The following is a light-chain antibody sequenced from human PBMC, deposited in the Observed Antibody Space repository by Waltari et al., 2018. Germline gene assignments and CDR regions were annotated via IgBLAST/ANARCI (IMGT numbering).Light chain of an antibody. CDR3: CSYANYVTF. Sequence: QSALLQPASLSGSPGESSLLACPGINSDVASLALVSWYQQHPGKAPKLILYDVTKRPSGVSDRFSGSRSGDTASLTISTLQAEDEADYYFCSYANYVTFFGGGTKLTVL. V-gene: IGLV2-23*02. CDR2: DVT. CDR1: NSDVASLAL. J-gene: IGLJ2*01.